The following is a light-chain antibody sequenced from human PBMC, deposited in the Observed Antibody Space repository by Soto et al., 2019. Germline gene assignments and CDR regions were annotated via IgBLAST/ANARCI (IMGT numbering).Light chain of an antibody. CDR2: GAA. CDR1: QSVSSSY. V-gene: IGKV3-20*01. Sequence: EIVLTQSPGTLSLSPGERATLSCRASQSVSSSYLAWYQQKPGQAPRRLIYGAASRATGIPDRFSGSGSGTDFTLTISRLEPEDFAVYYCQQYGRSPPITFGQGTRLEIK. CDR3: QQYGRSPPIT. J-gene: IGKJ5*01.